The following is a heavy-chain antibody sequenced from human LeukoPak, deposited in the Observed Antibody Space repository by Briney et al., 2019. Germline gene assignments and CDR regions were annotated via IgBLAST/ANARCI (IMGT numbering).Heavy chain of an antibody. J-gene: IGHJ4*02. CDR2: ISAYNGNT. CDR3: ARARIVGARGYFDY. D-gene: IGHD1-26*01. V-gene: IGHV1-18*01. CDR1: GYTFTSYG. Sequence: GASVKGSCKASGYTFTSYGTSWVRQAPGQGLKLMGWISAYNGNTNYAQKLQGRVTMTTDTSTSTAYMELRSLRSDDTAVYYCARARIVGARGYFDYWGQGTLVTVSS.